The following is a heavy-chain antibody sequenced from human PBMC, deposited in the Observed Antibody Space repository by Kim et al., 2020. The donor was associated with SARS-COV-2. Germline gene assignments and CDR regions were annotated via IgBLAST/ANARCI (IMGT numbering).Heavy chain of an antibody. CDR2: INPNSGGT. J-gene: IGHJ5*02. CDR1: GYTFTGYY. Sequence: ASVKVSCKASGYTFTGYYMHWVRQAPGQGLEWMGRINPNSGGTNYAQKFQGRVTMTRDTSISTAYMELSRLRSDDTAVYYCARSRTQHNWFDPWGQGTLVTVSS. CDR3: ARSRTQHNWFDP. D-gene: IGHD2-2*01. V-gene: IGHV1-2*06.